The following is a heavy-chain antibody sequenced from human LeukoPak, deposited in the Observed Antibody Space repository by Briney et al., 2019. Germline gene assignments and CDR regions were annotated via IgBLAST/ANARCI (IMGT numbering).Heavy chain of an antibody. J-gene: IGHJ4*02. CDR3: AREMRPETTTLVAY. V-gene: IGHV1-2*02. CDR1: GYIFSGYW. D-gene: IGHD1-1*01. Sequence: ASVKVSCKASGYIFSGYWIHWVRQAPGQGLEWMGFINPNSGNTNYAQKFQGRVTMTRDTSISTAYMELSSLTSDDTAVYYCAREMRPETTTLVAYWGQGTLVTVSS. CDR2: INPNSGNT.